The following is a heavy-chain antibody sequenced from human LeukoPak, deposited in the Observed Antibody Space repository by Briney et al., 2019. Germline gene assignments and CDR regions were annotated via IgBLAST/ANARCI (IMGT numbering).Heavy chain of an antibody. J-gene: IGHJ5*02. D-gene: IGHD6-13*01. CDR3: ARFSRRIAAAGTFWFDP. V-gene: IGHV4-34*01. CDR1: GASFSGYY. CDR2: INHSGST. Sequence: TSETLSLTCAVYGASFSGYYWSWIRQPPGKGLEWIGEINHSGSTNYNPSLKSRVTISVDTPKNQFSLKLSSVTAADTAVYYCARFSRRIAAAGTFWFDPWGQGTLVTVSS.